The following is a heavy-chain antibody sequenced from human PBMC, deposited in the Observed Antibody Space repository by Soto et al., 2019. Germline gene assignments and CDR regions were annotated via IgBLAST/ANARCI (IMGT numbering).Heavy chain of an antibody. CDR3: AREPTDIVVVPAGSYMDV. Sequence: GASVKVSCKASGYTLTSYYMHWVRQAPGQGLEWMGMINPSDGSTKCAQKLQGRVTMTTDTSTSTAYMELRSLRSDDTAVYYCAREPTDIVVVPAGSYMDVWGKGTTVTVSS. CDR2: INPSDGST. J-gene: IGHJ6*03. D-gene: IGHD2-2*01. V-gene: IGHV1-46*01. CDR1: GYTLTSYY.